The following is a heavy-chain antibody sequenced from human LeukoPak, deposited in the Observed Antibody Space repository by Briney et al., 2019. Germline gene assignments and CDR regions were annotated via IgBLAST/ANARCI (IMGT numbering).Heavy chain of an antibody. Sequence: GGSLRLSCAASGFTFSSYSMNWVRQAPGKGLEWVSYISSSSSTIYYADSVKGRFTISRDNAKNSLYLQMNSLRAEDTAVYYCAREEASGSYKMDVWGQGTTVTVSS. D-gene: IGHD1-26*01. J-gene: IGHJ6*02. CDR3: AREEASGSYKMDV. V-gene: IGHV3-48*04. CDR2: ISSSSSTI. CDR1: GFTFSSYS.